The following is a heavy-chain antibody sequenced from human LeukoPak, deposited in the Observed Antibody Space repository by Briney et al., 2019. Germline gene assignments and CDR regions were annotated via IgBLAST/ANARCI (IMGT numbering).Heavy chain of an antibody. CDR2: ISGSGGST. D-gene: IGHD3-9*01. V-gene: IGHV3-23*01. Sequence: GGSLRLSCAASGFTFSSYAMSWVRQAPGKGLEWVSAISGSGGSTYYADSVKGRFTISRDNSKNTLYLQMNSLRAEDTAVYYCAKGERYFNWLPYWYFDLWGRGTLVTVSS. CDR1: GFTFSSYA. CDR3: AKGERYFNWLPYWYFDL. J-gene: IGHJ2*01.